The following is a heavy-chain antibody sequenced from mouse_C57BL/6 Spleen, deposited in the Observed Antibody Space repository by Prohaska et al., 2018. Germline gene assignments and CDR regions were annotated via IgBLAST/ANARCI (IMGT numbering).Heavy chain of an antibody. V-gene: IGHV9-3*01. J-gene: IGHJ2*01. D-gene: IGHD2-5*01. CDR3: ARSGSNYSYFDY. CDR2: INTYSGVP. Sequence: QIQLVQSGPELKKPGETVKISCKASGYTFTTYGMSWVKQAPGKGLKWMGWINTYSGVPTYADDFKGRFAFSLETSASTAYLQINNLKNEDTATYFCARSGSNYSYFDYWGQGTTLTVSS. CDR1: GYTFTTYG.